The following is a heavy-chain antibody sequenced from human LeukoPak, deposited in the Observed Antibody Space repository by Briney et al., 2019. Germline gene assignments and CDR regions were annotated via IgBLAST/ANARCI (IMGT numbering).Heavy chain of an antibody. CDR3: ATTSSAGGIYYYYMDV. CDR1: GYTFTRYD. D-gene: IGHD6-13*01. CDR2: MNPNSGNT. Sequence: ASVKVSCKASGYTFTRYDINWVRQATGQGLEWMGWMNPNSGNTGYAQKFQGRVTMTRNTSISTAYMELSSLRSEDTAVYYCATTSSAGGIYYYYMDVWGKGTTVTVSS. V-gene: IGHV1-8*01. J-gene: IGHJ6*03.